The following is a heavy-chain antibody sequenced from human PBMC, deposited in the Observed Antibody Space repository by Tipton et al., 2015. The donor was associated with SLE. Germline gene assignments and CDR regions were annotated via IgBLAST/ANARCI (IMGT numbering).Heavy chain of an antibody. D-gene: IGHD4-17*01. CDR1: GGSIGSRSHY. V-gene: IGHV4-39*01. CDR3: ARQGAAVTMSGWFDP. J-gene: IGHJ5*02. CDR2: IDSSGRT. Sequence: LRLSCTLSGGSIGSRSHYWGWIRQIPGKGLAWIGSIDSSGRTYYNPSLKSRVTVSVDTSKNQFSLNLKSVTAADTAVYYCARQGAAVTMSGWFDPWGQGTLVTVAS.